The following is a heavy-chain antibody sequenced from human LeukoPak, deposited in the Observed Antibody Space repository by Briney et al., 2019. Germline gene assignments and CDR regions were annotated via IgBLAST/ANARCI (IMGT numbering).Heavy chain of an antibody. J-gene: IGHJ4*02. CDR3: VRQQTPHGNFDY. V-gene: IGHV3-13*01. Sequence: PGGSLRLSCATSGFTFSNEAMHWVGQAGGKGVEWVSAIGTAGDTFYPGSVKGRFTISRENAKNSLSLQMNSLRAEDTAVYYCVRQQTPHGNFDYWGQGTLVTVSS. CDR2: IGTAGDT. D-gene: IGHD1-26*01. CDR1: GFTFSNEA.